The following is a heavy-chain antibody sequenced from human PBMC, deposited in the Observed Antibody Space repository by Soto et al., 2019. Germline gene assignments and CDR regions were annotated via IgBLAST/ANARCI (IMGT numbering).Heavy chain of an antibody. V-gene: IGHV4-59*01. CDR3: ARNSGYDLNFFDY. CDR2: IYYSGST. Sequence: SETLPLTCTVSGGYISGYYGSWIRQPPGKGLEWIGYIYYSGSTNYNPSLKSRVTISVDTSKNQFSLKLSSVTAADTAVYYCARNSGYDLNFFDYWGQGTLVTVSS. CDR1: GGYISGYY. J-gene: IGHJ4*02. D-gene: IGHD5-12*01.